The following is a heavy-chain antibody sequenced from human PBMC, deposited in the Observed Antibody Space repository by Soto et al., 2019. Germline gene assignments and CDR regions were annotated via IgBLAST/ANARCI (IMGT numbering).Heavy chain of an antibody. V-gene: IGHV3-30*18. J-gene: IGHJ5*02. CDR1: GFTFSSYA. Sequence: GGSLRLSCAASGFTFSSYAMSWVRQAPGKGLEWVAVISYDGSNKYYADSVKGRFTISRDNSKNTLFLQMNSLRAEDTAVYYCAKDNHYCSGGSCYSSWFDPWGQGTLVTVSS. D-gene: IGHD2-15*01. CDR3: AKDNHYCSGGSCYSSWFDP. CDR2: ISYDGSNK.